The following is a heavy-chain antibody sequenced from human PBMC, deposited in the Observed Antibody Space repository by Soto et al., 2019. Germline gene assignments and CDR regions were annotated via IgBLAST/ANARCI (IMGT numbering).Heavy chain of an antibody. V-gene: IGHV4-39*01. CDR2: ISYSGST. J-gene: IGHJ6*02. Sequence: QLQLQESGPGLVKPSETLSLTCTVSGGSISSSSYYWGWIRQPPGKGLEWIGSISYSGSTYYNPSLKSRVTMSVDTSKSQFSLTLSSVTAADTAVYYCARLHGYCISTSCYGYYGMDVWGQGTTVTVSS. CDR1: GGSISSSSYY. D-gene: IGHD2-2*01. CDR3: ARLHGYCISTSCYGYYGMDV.